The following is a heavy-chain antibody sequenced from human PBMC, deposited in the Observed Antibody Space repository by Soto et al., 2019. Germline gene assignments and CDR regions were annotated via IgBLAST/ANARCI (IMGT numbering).Heavy chain of an antibody. CDR2: IYHTGST. J-gene: IGHJ4*02. V-gene: IGHV4-59*01. CDR1: DGAISNYY. Sequence: PSATLSLTCSVSDGAISNYYWSWIRQPPGKGLEWIGYIYHTGSTSSNPSLKSRVTLSVDTSNNQLSLNLTSVTAADTAIYYCARSVNRGYSYGYGHWGQGTLVTVFS. CDR3: ARSVNRGYSYGYGH. D-gene: IGHD5-18*01.